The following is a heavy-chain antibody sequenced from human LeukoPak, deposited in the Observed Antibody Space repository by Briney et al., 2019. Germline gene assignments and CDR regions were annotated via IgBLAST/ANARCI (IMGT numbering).Heavy chain of an antibody. V-gene: IGHV1-8*01. CDR2: MNPNSGNT. D-gene: IGHD3-22*01. CDR1: GYTFTSYD. Sequence: VASVKVPCKASGYTFTSYDINWVRQATGQGLEWMGWMNPNSGNTGYAQKFQGRVTMTRNTSISTAYMELSSLRSEDTAVYYCAGGVYDSSVSDAFDIWGQGTMVTVSS. J-gene: IGHJ3*02. CDR3: AGGVYDSSVSDAFDI.